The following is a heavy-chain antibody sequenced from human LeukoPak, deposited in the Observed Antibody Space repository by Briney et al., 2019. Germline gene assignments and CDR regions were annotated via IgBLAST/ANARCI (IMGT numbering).Heavy chain of an antibody. D-gene: IGHD1-26*01. V-gene: IGHV3-23*01. J-gene: IGHJ5*02. Sequence: SGGSLRLSCAASGFTFSSYAMSWVRQAPGKGLEWVSTISGSGGSAYYADSVKGRFTISRDNSKNTLYLQMNSLRAEDTAVYYCAKMISGSYGYWFDPWGQGTLVTVSS. CDR2: ISGSGGSA. CDR3: AKMISGSYGYWFDP. CDR1: GFTFSSYA.